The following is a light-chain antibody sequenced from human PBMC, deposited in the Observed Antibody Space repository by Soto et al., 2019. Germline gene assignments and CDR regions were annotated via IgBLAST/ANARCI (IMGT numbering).Light chain of an antibody. CDR2: GAS. J-gene: IGKJ1*01. CDR1: QTVSNNY. CDR3: QQGSSFPWT. V-gene: IGKV3D-20*02. Sequence: EIVLTQSPGTLSLSPGERATLSCRASQTVSNNYLAWYQQKPGQAPRLLIYGASSRATGIPDRFRGSGSGTDFTLTISRLEPEDFATYYCQQGSSFPWTFGQGTKVEIK.